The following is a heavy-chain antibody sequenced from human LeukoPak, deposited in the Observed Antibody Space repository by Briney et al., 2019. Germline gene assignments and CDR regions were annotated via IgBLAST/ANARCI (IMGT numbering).Heavy chain of an antibody. D-gene: IGHD4-23*01. CDR3: ARVTTVVTPNFFDY. Sequence: GESLKISCKGSGYRFISYWIGWVRQMPGKGLEWMGIIYPGASDTRYSPSFQGQVTISADKSISTAYLQWSSLKASDTAMYYCARVTTVVTPNFFDYWGQGTLVTVSS. CDR1: GYRFISYW. J-gene: IGHJ4*02. CDR2: IYPGASDT. V-gene: IGHV5-51*01.